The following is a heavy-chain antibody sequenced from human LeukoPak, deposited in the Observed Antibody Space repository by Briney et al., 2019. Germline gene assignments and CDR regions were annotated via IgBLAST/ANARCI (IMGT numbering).Heavy chain of an antibody. CDR1: GYTFTDYY. Sequence: ASVKVSCKASGYTFTDYYMHWVRQAPGQGLEWMGWINPNSGGTNYAQKFQGRVTMTRDTSISTAYMELSRLRSDDTAVYYCARDLGDDSSYWGQGTLVTVSS. CDR3: ARDLGDDSSY. V-gene: IGHV1-2*02. CDR2: INPNSGGT. D-gene: IGHD2-21*02. J-gene: IGHJ4*02.